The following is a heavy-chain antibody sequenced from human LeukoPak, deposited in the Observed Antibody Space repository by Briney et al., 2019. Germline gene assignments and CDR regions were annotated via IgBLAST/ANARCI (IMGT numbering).Heavy chain of an antibody. J-gene: IGHJ6*02. D-gene: IGHD4-17*01. V-gene: IGHV3-23*01. CDR3: AKAGSGYGDYPYYYYGMDV. Sequence: GGSLRLSCAASGFTFSSYAMSWVRQAPGKGLEWVSAISGSGGSTYYADSVKGRFTISRDNSKNTLYLQMNSLRAEDTAVYYCAKAGSGYGDYPYYYYGMDVWGQGTTVTVSS. CDR1: GFTFSSYA. CDR2: ISGSGGST.